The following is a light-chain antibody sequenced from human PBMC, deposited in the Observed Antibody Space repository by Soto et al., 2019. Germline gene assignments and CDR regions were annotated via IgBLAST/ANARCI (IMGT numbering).Light chain of an antibody. V-gene: IGKV3-20*01. CDR3: QQYGGPVPWT. Sequence: EIVLTQSPATLSLSPWESATVSCRASQTISRNYLVWYQKKRGQAPRLLIYGASTRATGIPDRFTGSGSGTDFTLTITRVEPEDFAVYYCQQYGGPVPWTFGQGTKVDIK. CDR2: GAS. J-gene: IGKJ1*01. CDR1: QTISRNY.